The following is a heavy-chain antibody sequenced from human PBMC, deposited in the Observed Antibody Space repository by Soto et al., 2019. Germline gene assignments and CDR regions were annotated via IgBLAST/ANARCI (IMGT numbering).Heavy chain of an antibody. CDR1: GFTVIRDY. V-gene: IGHV3-53*02. J-gene: IGHJ3*01. CDR3: ARSTEWNAFDL. Sequence: EEQLVETGGGLIQPGGSLRLSCAVSGFTVIRDYMNWVSQAPGKGLEWVSVISSGGTTYHADSVKGRFTISRDNSGNTLFLQMNSLRAEDTAMYYCARSTEWNAFDLWGQGTMVTVSS. D-gene: IGHD3-3*01. CDR2: ISSGGTT.